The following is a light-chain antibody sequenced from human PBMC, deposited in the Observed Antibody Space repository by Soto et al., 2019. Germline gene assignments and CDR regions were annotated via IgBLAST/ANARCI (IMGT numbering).Light chain of an antibody. Sequence: DIQMTQSPSSLSASVEDRVITTCRASQSISNHLNWYQQKPGKAPKLLIFAASSLQSGVPSRFSGSRSGPDLTITISSLQPEDFETYYCQQSYSSPPTFGGGTKVDIK. J-gene: IGKJ4*02. CDR3: QQSYSSPPT. CDR1: QSISNH. CDR2: AAS. V-gene: IGKV1-39*01.